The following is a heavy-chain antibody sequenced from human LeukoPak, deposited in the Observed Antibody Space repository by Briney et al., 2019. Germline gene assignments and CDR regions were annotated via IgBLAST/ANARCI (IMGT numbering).Heavy chain of an antibody. CDR3: AKGTMIVVAVGDYFDF. J-gene: IGHJ4*02. CDR2: ISSSGSTI. D-gene: IGHD3-22*01. CDR1: GFTFSSYE. V-gene: IGHV3-48*03. Sequence: PGGSLRLSCAASGFTFSSYEMNWVRQAPGKGLEWVSYISSSGSTIYYADSVKGRFTISRDNAKNSLYLQMNSLRAEDMALYYCAKGTMIVVAVGDYFDFWGQGTLVTVSS.